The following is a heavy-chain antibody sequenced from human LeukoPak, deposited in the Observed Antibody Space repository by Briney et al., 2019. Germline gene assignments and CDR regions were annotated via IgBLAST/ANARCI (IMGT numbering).Heavy chain of an antibody. D-gene: IGHD2-2*01. CDR2: ISAHNGNT. CDR1: GYAFSSYG. V-gene: IGHV1-18*01. J-gene: IGHJ4*02. Sequence: VASLKVSCKASGYAFSSYGISWVRQAPGQVLEWMGWISAHNGNTNYAQKLQGRVTMTTDTSTSTAYMELRSLRSDDTAVYYCARRQIDCSTTSCYVDYWGQGTLVTVSS. CDR3: ARRQIDCSTTSCYVDY.